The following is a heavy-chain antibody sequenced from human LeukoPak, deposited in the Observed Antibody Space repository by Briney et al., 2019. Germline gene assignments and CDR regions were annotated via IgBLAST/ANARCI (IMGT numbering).Heavy chain of an antibody. Sequence: GASVKVSCKASGYTFTGYYMHWVRQAPGRGLGWMGWINPNSGGTNYAQKFQGGVTMTRDTSISTAYMELSRLRSDDTAVYYCARGPAAVRRNWFDPWGQGTLVTVSS. D-gene: IGHD2-2*01. J-gene: IGHJ5*02. CDR3: ARGPAAVRRNWFDP. CDR2: INPNSGGT. CDR1: GYTFTGYY. V-gene: IGHV1-2*02.